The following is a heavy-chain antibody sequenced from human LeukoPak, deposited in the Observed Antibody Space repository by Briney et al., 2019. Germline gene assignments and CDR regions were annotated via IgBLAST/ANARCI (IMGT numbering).Heavy chain of an antibody. CDR1: GYTFTSYY. V-gene: IGHV1-46*01. J-gene: IGHJ6*03. D-gene: IGHD3-16*01. CDR2: INPSGGST. CDR3: ARGEGSGYYYYYMDV. Sequence: ASVKVSCKASGYTFTSYYMHWVRQAPGQGPEWMGIINPSGGSTSYAQKFQGRVTMTRDTSTSTVYMELSSLRSEDTAVYYCARGEGSGYYYYYMDVWGKGTTVTVSS.